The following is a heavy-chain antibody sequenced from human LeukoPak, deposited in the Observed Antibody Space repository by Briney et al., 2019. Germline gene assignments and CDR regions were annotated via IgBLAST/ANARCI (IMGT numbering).Heavy chain of an antibody. CDR3: ASFRGYSYGSPD. V-gene: IGHV3-23*01. D-gene: IGHD5-18*01. Sequence: GGSLRLSCAASGFMFNSYVMSWVRQAPGRGLEWVSAINGGGGNTYYADSVKGRFTISRDNSKNMVYLQMNSLRAEDTAVYYCASFRGYSYGSPDWGQGTLVTVSS. CDR1: GFMFNSYV. CDR2: INGGGGNT. J-gene: IGHJ4*02.